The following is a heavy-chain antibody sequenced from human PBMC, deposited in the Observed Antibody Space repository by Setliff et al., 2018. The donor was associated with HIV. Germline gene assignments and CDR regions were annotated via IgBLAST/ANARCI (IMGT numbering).Heavy chain of an antibody. V-gene: IGHV4-4*02. J-gene: IGHJ5*01. CDR3: ARGGNSRAAWFDS. Sequence: SETLSLTCAVSGGSISSNWWSWVRQSPGKGLEWIGEIYHSGSTHYNPSLQSRVTISVDTSKNQFSLKLSYVTAADTAVYYCARGGNSRAAWFDSWGQGTLVTVSS. D-gene: IGHD5-12*01. CDR1: GGSISSNW. CDR2: IYHSGST.